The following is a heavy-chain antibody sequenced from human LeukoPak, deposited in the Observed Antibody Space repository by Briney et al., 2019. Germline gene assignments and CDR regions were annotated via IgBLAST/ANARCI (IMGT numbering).Heavy chain of an antibody. D-gene: IGHD3-10*01. CDR3: SRDSGFYDGSVYYFDY. CDR2: INSDGSST. CDR1: GFTFSSYW. J-gene: IGHJ4*02. Sequence: GGSLRLSCAASGFTFSSYWMHWVRQAPGKGLVWVSRINSDGSSTSYADSVKGRFTISRDNAKNTLYLQMNSLRAEDTAVYYCSRDSGFYDGSVYYFDYWGQGTLVTVSS. V-gene: IGHV3-74*01.